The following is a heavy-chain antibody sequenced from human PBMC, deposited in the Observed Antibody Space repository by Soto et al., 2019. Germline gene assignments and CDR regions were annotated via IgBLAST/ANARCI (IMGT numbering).Heavy chain of an antibody. CDR2: IYWDDDK. J-gene: IGHJ4*02. Sequence: QITLKESGPTLVKLTQRLTLTCTFSGFSSNTAGVVVCWIRKPPGKALEWIGLIYWDDDKRYGPSIKNNLTITKDTYKNQLVLTLVKTGPVDTAIYFCTREYGERFDYWGQGIQVRVSS. CDR3: TREYGERFDY. D-gene: IGHD4-17*01. CDR1: GFSSNTAGVV. V-gene: IGHV2-5*05.